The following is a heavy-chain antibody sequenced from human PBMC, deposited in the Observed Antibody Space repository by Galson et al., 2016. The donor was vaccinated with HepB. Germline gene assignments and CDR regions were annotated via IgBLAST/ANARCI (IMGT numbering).Heavy chain of an antibody. CDR1: GFTFRSYE. CDR3: AKDIQMGVPAAFDY. V-gene: IGHV3-48*03. J-gene: IGHJ4*02. D-gene: IGHD2-2*01. CDR2: ITNSGCTI. Sequence: SLRLSCAASGFTFRSYEMNWVRQAPGKGLEWVSYITNSGCTIYYADSVKGRFTISRDTAKNSLYLQMNSLRAEDTAVYYCAKDIQMGVPAAFDYWGQGTLVTVSS.